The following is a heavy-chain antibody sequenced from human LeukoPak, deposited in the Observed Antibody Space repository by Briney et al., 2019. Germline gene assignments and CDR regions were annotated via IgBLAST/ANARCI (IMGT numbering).Heavy chain of an antibody. J-gene: IGHJ4*02. CDR1: GFTVSTNS. CDR2: IYSDNT. V-gene: IGHV3-53*01. Sequence: GGSLRLSCTVSGFTVSTNSMSWVRQAPGKGLEWVSFIYSDNTHYSDSVKGRFTISRDNSKNTLCLQMNSLRAEDTAVYYCARRAGAYSHPYDYWGQGTLVTVSS. CDR3: ARRAGAYSHPYDY. D-gene: IGHD4/OR15-4a*01.